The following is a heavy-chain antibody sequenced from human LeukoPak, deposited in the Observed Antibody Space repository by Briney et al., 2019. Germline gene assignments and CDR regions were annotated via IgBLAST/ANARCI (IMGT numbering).Heavy chain of an antibody. CDR2: INQDESQK. Sequence: GGSLRLSCAASGFTFSRSWMSWVRQAPGKGLEWVANINQDESQKYYVDSVKGRFTISRDNAKNSLYLQMNSLRVEDTAVYYCARDLAWITGTSGAFDIWGQGTMVTVSS. CDR1: GFTFSRSW. J-gene: IGHJ3*02. V-gene: IGHV3-7*01. CDR3: ARDLAWITGTSGAFDI. D-gene: IGHD1-20*01.